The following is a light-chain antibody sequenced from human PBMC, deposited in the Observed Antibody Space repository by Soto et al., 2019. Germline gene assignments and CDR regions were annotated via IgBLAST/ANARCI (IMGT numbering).Light chain of an antibody. V-gene: IGKV3-20*01. CDR2: GAS. J-gene: IGKJ4*01. Sequence: EIVLTQSPGTLSLSPGGRATLSCRASQRVRSSYLAWYQQRPGQAPRLLIFGASFRATGIPDRFSGSGSGTDFTLTISRLEPEDFAVYYCQHYGSPLTFGGGTQVEIK. CDR3: QHYGSPLT. CDR1: QRVRSSY.